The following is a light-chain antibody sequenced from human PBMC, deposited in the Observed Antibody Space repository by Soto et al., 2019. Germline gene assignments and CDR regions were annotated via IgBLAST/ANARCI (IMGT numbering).Light chain of an antibody. CDR3: QQYESYSYT. CDR1: QSIGEW. CDR2: AAS. J-gene: IGKJ2*01. Sequence: DIQMTQSPSTLSASVGDRVTITCRASQSIGEWLAWFQQKPGKAPKLLIFAASTLESGVPPRFSGSGSGTDFTLTISSLQPDDFATYFCQQYESYSYTFGQGTKLEIK. V-gene: IGKV1-5*03.